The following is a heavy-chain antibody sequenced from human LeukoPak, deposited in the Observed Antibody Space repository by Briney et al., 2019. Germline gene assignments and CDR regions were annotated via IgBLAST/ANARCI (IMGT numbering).Heavy chain of an antibody. CDR1: GYTFTSYG. Sequence: ASVKVSCKASGYTFTSYGISWVRQAPGQGLEWMGWISAYNGNTNYAQKLQGGVTMTTDTSTSTAYMELRSLRSDDTAVYYCARDSFRYSSGTDAFDIWGQGTMVTVSS. V-gene: IGHV1-18*01. CDR3: ARDSFRYSSGTDAFDI. J-gene: IGHJ3*02. D-gene: IGHD6-19*01. CDR2: ISAYNGNT.